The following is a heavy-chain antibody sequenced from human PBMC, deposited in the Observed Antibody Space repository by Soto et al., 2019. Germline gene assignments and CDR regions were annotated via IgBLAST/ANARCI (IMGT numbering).Heavy chain of an antibody. Sequence: SETLSLTCTVSGGSVSSSSYYWGWVRQPPGKGLEWIGSVYYSGSTYYNPSLERRVTISVDKSKNQFSLKLMSLSAADTAVYYCXXXXXXXXXXXYFDYWGQGALVTVSS. J-gene: IGHJ4*02. V-gene: IGHV4-39*01. CDR1: GGSVSSSSYY. CDR3: XXXXXXXXXXXYFDY. CDR2: VYYSGST.